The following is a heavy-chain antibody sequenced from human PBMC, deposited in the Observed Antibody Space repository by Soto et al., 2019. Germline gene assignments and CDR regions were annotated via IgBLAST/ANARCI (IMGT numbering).Heavy chain of an antibody. CDR2: IKHDGSEK. Sequence: GGSLRLSCAASGFTFSSYWMSWVRQAPRKGLEWVANIKHDGSEKYYVDSVEGRFTISRDNAKNSLYLQMNSLRAEDTAVYYCGVEVAANWFAPGGQGTLVTFSS. CDR1: GFTFSSYW. CDR3: GVEVAANWFAP. D-gene: IGHD5-12*01. J-gene: IGHJ5*02. V-gene: IGHV3-7*01.